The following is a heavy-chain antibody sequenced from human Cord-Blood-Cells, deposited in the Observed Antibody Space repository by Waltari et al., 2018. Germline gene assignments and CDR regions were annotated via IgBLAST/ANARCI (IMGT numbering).Heavy chain of an antibody. V-gene: IGHV4-34*01. CDR2: INHSGST. J-gene: IGHJ5*02. CDR1: GGSFSGYY. CDR3: ASKGYCSSTSCYNWFDP. D-gene: IGHD2-2*01. Sequence: QVQLQQWGAGLLKPSETLSLTCAVYGGSFSGYYWSWIRQPPGKGLEWIGEINHSGSTNYNPSLKSRVTISVDTSKNQFSLKLSSVTAADTAVYYCASKGYCSSTSCYNWFDPGAREPWSPSPQ.